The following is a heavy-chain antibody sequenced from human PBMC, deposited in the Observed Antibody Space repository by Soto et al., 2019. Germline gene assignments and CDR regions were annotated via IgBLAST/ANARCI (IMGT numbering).Heavy chain of an antibody. D-gene: IGHD2-8*01. CDR1: GFTVSSNY. V-gene: IGHV3-53*01. CDR2: IYSGGTT. CDR3: ARGLSLSEWWFEY. Sequence: GGSLRLSCAVSGFTVSSNYMNWVRRAPGKGLEWVSVIYSGGTTDYADSVKGRFTISRDSSNNTLYLQMNSLRAEDTAVYYCARGLSLSEWWFEYWGQGTLVTVSS. J-gene: IGHJ4*02.